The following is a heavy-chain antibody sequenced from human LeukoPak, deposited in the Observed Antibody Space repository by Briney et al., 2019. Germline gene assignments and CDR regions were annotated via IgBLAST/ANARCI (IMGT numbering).Heavy chain of an antibody. D-gene: IGHD5-24*01. CDR3: ARHESKDGYRGFDY. V-gene: IGHV4-59*08. CDR2: IYHSGST. CDR1: GGSMSYYY. J-gene: IGHJ4*02. Sequence: SETLSLTCTVSGGSMSYYYWSWIRQPPGRGLEWIGYIYHSGSTNYNPSLKSRVTISVDRSKKLFSLSLSSMTAADTAVYYCARHESKDGYRGFDYWGQGTLVTVSS.